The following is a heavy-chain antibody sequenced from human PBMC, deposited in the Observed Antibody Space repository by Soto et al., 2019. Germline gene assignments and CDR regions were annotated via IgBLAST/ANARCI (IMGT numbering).Heavy chain of an antibody. CDR1: GGTFSSYA. D-gene: IGHD3-10*01. Sequence: GASVKVSCKASGGTFSSYAISWVRQAPGQGLEWMGGIIPIFGTANYAQKFQGRVTITADKSTSTAYMELSSLRSEDTAVYYCARDLANRGSGHPRGMDVWGQGTTVTVSS. V-gene: IGHV1-69*06. J-gene: IGHJ6*02. CDR2: IIPIFGTA. CDR3: ARDLANRGSGHPRGMDV.